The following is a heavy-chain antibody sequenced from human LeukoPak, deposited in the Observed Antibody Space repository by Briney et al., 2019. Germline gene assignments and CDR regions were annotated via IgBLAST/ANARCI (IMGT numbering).Heavy chain of an antibody. V-gene: IGHV5-51*01. Sequence: GASLQISCKASGYIFSSYWIGWVRQMPGKGLEWMGIIYPGDSDTRYSPSFLGQVTMSADKSISTAYLQWSSLKASDTAMYYCAKRWADSSGSQHYFDYWGQGTLVTVSS. CDR3: AKRWADSSGSQHYFDY. CDR1: GYIFSSYW. J-gene: IGHJ4*02. D-gene: IGHD3-22*01. CDR2: IYPGDSDT.